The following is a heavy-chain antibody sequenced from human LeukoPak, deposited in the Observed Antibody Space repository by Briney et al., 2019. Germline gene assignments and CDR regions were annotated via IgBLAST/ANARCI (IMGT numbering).Heavy chain of an antibody. J-gene: IGHJ4*02. D-gene: IGHD4-17*01. CDR3: ARVDYADDY. CDR2: ISWNSGSI. Sequence: PGGSLRLSCAASGFIFDDYAMHWIRQVPGKGLEWVSGISWNSGSIGYADSVKGRFTISRDNAKNSLYLQMNSLRAEDTAVYYCARVDYADDYWGQGTLVTVSS. CDR1: GFIFDDYA. V-gene: IGHV3-9*01.